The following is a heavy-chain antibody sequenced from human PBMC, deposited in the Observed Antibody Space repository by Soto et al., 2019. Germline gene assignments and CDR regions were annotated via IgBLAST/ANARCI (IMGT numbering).Heavy chain of an antibody. CDR3: ASRSSGWYFDN. Sequence: EVQLLESGGGLVQPGGSLRLSCAASGFTFSSYAMNWVRQAPGKGLEWVSVISGSGDSTYYADSVKGRFTISRDNSKNTLYLQMNSLRAEDTAVYCCASRSSGWYFDNWGQGTLVTVSS. CDR2: ISGSGDST. D-gene: IGHD6-19*01. V-gene: IGHV3-23*01. CDR1: GFTFSSYA. J-gene: IGHJ4*02.